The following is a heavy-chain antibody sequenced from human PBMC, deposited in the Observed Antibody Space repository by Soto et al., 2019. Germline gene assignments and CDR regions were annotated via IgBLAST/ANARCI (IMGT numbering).Heavy chain of an antibody. Sequence: SETLYLTCTVYGGSIRSSSFHWGWSRQPPGKGLEWIGSIYYRGSTDYRPSLKSRVTISVDTSKNQFSLKLSSVTAADTAVYYCARRERAAGTDWWFDPWGQGTQVS. J-gene: IGHJ5*02. V-gene: IGHV4-39*01. D-gene: IGHD6-13*01. CDR3: ARRERAAGTDWWFDP. CDR2: IYYRGST. CDR1: GGSIRSSSFH.